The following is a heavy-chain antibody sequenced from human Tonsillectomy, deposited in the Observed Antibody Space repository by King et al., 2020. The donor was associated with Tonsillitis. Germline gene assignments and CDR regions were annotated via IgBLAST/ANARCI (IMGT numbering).Heavy chain of an antibody. Sequence: VQLVESGGGLVQPGGSLRLSCAASEFTFSEYWMTRIRQAPGEGLEWVANIKGDGSVKHYVDSVEGRFTISRDNADNSLFLRMNSLRVEDTAIYYCVRDMNYFDITGYYDVLDVWGPGTMVTVSS. V-gene: IGHV3-7*01. D-gene: IGHD3-9*01. CDR3: VRDMNYFDITGYYDVLDV. J-gene: IGHJ3*01. CDR1: EFTFSEYW. CDR2: IKGDGSVK.